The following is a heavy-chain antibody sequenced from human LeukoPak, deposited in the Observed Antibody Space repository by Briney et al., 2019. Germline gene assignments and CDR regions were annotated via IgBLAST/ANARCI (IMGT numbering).Heavy chain of an antibody. CDR2: IIPIFGTA. J-gene: IGHJ6*03. CDR1: GGTFSSYA. Sequence: SVKVSCKASGGTFSSYAISWVRQAPGQGLEWMGGIIPIFGTANYAQMFQGRVTITTDESTSTAYMELSSLRSEDTAVYYCARDPLEAATAPYYYYYMDVWGKGTTVTVSS. V-gene: IGHV1-69*05. D-gene: IGHD1-26*01. CDR3: ARDPLEAATAPYYYYYMDV.